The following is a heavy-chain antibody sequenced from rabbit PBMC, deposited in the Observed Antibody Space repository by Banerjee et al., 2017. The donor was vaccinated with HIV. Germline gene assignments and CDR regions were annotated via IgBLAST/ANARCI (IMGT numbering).Heavy chain of an antibody. J-gene: IGHJ4*01. Sequence: QEQLEESGGDLVKPEGSLTLTCTASGFSLSNNYVMCWVRQAPGKGLEWIACINISSGNTVYASWAKGRFTISKTSPTTVTLQMTSLTAADTATYFCARDAGGDGYSNDLWGPGTLVTVS. V-gene: IGHV1S45*01. CDR3: ARDAGGDGYSNDL. CDR2: INISSGNT. D-gene: IGHD7-1*01. CDR1: GFSLSNNYV.